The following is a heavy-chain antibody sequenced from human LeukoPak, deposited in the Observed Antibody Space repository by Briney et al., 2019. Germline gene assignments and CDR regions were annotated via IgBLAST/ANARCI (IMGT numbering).Heavy chain of an antibody. CDR2: IYHSGST. J-gene: IGHJ2*01. Sequence: SETLSLTCTVSGVSISSGGYYWSWIRQQPGKGLEWIGYIYHSGSTYYNPSLKSRVTISVDTSKNQFSLKLSSVTAADTAVYYCARTDLGDWYFDLWGRGTLVTVSS. V-gene: IGHV4-31*03. CDR3: ARTDLGDWYFDL. CDR1: GVSISSGGYY.